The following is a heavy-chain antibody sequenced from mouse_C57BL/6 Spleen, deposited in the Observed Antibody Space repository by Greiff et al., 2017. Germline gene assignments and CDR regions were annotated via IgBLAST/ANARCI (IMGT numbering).Heavy chain of an antibody. Sequence: EVQLQQSGPELVKPGASVKISCKASGYTFTDYYMNWVKQSHGKSLEWIGDINPNNGGTSYNQKFKGKATLTVDKSSSTAYMELRSLTSEDSAVYYCAFPYRYYAMDYWGQGTSVTVSS. CDR3: AFPYRYYAMDY. D-gene: IGHD2-10*01. CDR2: INPNNGGT. CDR1: GYTFTDYY. J-gene: IGHJ4*01. V-gene: IGHV1-26*01.